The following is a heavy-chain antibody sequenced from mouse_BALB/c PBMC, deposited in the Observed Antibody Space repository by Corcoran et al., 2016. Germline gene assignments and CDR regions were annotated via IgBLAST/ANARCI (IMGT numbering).Heavy chain of an antibody. Sequence: EVQLQQSGPELVKPGASVKMSCKASGYTFTSYVMHWVKQKPGQGLEWIGYINPYNDGTKYNEKFKCKTTLTSDKASSTAYMELSSLTSADSAVYSCARGGGYYAMDYWGQGTLVTVSS. V-gene: IGHV1S136*01. CDR3: ARGGGYYAMDY. CDR2: INPYNDGT. J-gene: IGHJ4*01. CDR1: GYTFTSYV.